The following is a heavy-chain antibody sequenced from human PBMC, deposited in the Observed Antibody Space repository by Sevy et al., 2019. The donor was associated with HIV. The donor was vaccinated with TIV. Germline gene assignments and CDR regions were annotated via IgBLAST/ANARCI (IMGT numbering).Heavy chain of an antibody. CDR1: GFTFTSSA. D-gene: IGHD2-15*01. CDR3: AAGGKYCSGGSCYDY. CDR2: IVVGSGNT. J-gene: IGHJ4*02. V-gene: IGHV1-58*01. Sequence: ASVKVSCKASGFTFTSSAVQWVRQARGQRLEWIGWIVVGSGNTNYAQKFQERVTITRDMSTSPAYMELSSLRSEDTAVYYCAAGGKYCSGGSCYDYWGQGTLVTVSS.